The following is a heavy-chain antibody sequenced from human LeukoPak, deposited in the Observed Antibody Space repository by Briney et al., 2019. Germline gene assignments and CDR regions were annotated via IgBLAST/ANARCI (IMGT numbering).Heavy chain of an antibody. CDR3: ARDNSVEDTAWWFDP. V-gene: IGHV3-74*01. J-gene: IGHJ5*02. Sequence: PGGSLRLSCAASGFTFSTYWMHWVRQAPGKGLVWVTRISPDGRTTTYADSVEGRFTISRDNAKNTLYLQMNSLRAEDTAVYYCARDNSVEDTAWWFDPWGQGTLVTVSS. D-gene: IGHD4-23*01. CDR2: ISPDGRTT. CDR1: GFTFSTYW.